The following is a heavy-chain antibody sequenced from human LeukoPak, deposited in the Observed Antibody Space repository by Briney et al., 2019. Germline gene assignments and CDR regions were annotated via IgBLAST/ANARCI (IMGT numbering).Heavy chain of an antibody. CDR1: SDSIYSSNYY. D-gene: IGHD4-11*01. Sequence: SETLSLTCTVSSDSIYSSNYYWSWIRQPPGKGLEWIGEINHSGSTNYNPSLKSRVTISVDTSKNQFSLTLSSVTAADTTVYYCARVQLLPYYFDYWGQGTLVTVSS. CDR2: INHSGST. J-gene: IGHJ4*02. CDR3: ARVQLLPYYFDY. V-gene: IGHV4-39*07.